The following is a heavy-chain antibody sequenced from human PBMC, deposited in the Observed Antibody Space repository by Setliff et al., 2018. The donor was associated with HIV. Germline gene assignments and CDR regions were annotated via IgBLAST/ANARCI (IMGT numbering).Heavy chain of an antibody. CDR1: GFTFNSYG. Sequence: PGGSLRLSCAASGFTFNSYGMHWVRQAPGKGLEWVSSIRFDGSNSYYADSVKGRFTISRDNSKNTLYLQMNSLRAEDTAVYYCAPHPGSQVHYYYGMDVWGQGTTVTVSS. CDR3: APHPGSQVHYYYGMDV. CDR2: IRFDGSNS. J-gene: IGHJ6*02. D-gene: IGHD3-10*01. V-gene: IGHV3-30*02.